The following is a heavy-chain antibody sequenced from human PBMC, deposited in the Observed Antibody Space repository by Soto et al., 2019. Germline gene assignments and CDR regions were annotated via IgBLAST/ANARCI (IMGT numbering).Heavy chain of an antibody. J-gene: IGHJ3*02. Sequence: SETLSLTCTVSGGSISSYYWSWIRQPPGKGLEWIGYIYYSGSTNYNPSLKSRVTISVDTSKNQFSLKLSSVTAADTAVYYCASRYCSGGSCGHDAFDIWGQGTMVTVSS. D-gene: IGHD2-15*01. CDR3: ASRYCSGGSCGHDAFDI. V-gene: IGHV4-59*08. CDR1: GGSISSYY. CDR2: IYYSGST.